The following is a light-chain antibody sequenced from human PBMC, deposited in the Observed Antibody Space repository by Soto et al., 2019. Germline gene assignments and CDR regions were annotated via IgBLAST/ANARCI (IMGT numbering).Light chain of an antibody. V-gene: IGKV3-20*01. Sequence: EIVLTQSPGTLSLSPGERATLSCRASQSVSSSYLAWYQQKPGQAPRILIYGASSRATGIPNRFSGSGSGTVFTLTISRLEPEDFAVYYCQQYGSSPWTFGQGTKV. CDR3: QQYGSSPWT. J-gene: IGKJ1*01. CDR2: GAS. CDR1: QSVSSSY.